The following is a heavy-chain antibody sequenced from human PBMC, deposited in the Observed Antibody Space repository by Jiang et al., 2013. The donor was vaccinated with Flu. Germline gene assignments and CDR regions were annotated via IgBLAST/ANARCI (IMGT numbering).Heavy chain of an antibody. V-gene: IGHV1-18*01. CDR2: ISVYNSNX. CDR3: ASMGKLWVGELLRYGMDV. Sequence: QGLEWMGWISVYNSNXNYAQKLQGRVTMTTDTSTSTVYMELRSLRFDDTAVYYCASMGKLWVGELLRYGMDVWGQGTAVTVSS. D-gene: IGHD3-10*01. J-gene: IGHJ6*02.